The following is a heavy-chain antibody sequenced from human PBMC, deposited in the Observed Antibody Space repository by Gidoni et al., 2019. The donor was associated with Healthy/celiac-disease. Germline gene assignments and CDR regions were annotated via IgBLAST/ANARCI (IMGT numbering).Heavy chain of an antibody. V-gene: IGHV3-23*01. CDR3: AKDHDWNYVKGRDNWFDP. D-gene: IGHD1-7*01. Sequence: EVQLLESGGGLVQPGGSLRLSCAASGFTFSSYAMSWVRQAPGKGLEWVSAISGIGGSTYYADSVKGRFTISRDNSKNTLYLQMNSLRAEDTAVYYCAKDHDWNYVKGRDNWFDPWGQGTLVTVSS. CDR1: GFTFSSYA. J-gene: IGHJ5*02. CDR2: ISGIGGST.